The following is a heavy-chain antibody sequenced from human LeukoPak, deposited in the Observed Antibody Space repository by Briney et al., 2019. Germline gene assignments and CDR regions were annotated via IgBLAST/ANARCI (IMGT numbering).Heavy chain of an antibody. CDR1: SGSISSYY. D-gene: IGHD6-19*01. V-gene: IGHV4-4*07. CDR3: ARDWNAGSGWFLWFDH. Sequence: AETLSLTCTVSSGSISSYYWSWVRQPAGKGLEWVGRIYTSGSTDYNSSLKSRVAMSLDTSKNQFSLKLRSVTAADTAVYYCARDWNAGSGWFLWFDHWGQGTLVTVSS. J-gene: IGHJ5*02. CDR2: IYTSGST.